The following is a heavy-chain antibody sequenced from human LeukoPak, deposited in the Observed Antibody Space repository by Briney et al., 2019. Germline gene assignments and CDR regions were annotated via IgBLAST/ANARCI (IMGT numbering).Heavy chain of an antibody. CDR3: TSGERVDC. J-gene: IGHJ4*02. Sequence: GGSLRLSCAASGSASGFIFSNYLMNWVRQAPGKGLEWVANIKQDGSKKYYADSVKGRFTISRDNAKNSLYLQMNGLRAEDAAVYYCTSGERVDCWGQGTLVTVSS. CDR1: GSASGFIFSNYL. D-gene: IGHD2-21*01. V-gene: IGHV3-7*01. CDR2: IKQDGSKK.